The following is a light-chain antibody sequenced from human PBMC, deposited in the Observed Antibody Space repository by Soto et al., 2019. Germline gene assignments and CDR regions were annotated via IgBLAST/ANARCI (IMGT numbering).Light chain of an antibody. CDR1: QSISNW. Sequence: DIQMTQSPSTPSAFVGDRVTITCRASQSISNWLAWYQQKPGKAPKLLIYDASSLESGVPSRFSGSGSGTEFTLTISSLQPDDFATYHCQQYDSFSWTFGQGSKVEIK. CDR2: DAS. CDR3: QQYDSFSWT. J-gene: IGKJ1*01. V-gene: IGKV1-5*01.